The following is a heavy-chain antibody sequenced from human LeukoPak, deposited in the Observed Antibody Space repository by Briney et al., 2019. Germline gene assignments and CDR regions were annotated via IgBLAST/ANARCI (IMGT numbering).Heavy chain of an antibody. Sequence: PSETLSLTCAVSGDSISSNNWWSWVRQSPGKGLEWIGEILHSGSTYYNPSLKSRVTISVDTSKNQFSLKLSSVTAADTAVYYCARRYYGSGSYPTDYWGQGTLVTVSS. J-gene: IGHJ4*02. D-gene: IGHD3-10*01. CDR3: ARRYYGSGSYPTDY. V-gene: IGHV4-4*02. CDR2: ILHSGST. CDR1: GDSISSNNW.